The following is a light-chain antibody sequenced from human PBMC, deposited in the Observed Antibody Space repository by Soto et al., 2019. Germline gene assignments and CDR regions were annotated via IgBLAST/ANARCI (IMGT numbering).Light chain of an antibody. Sequence: EIVLTQSPGTLSLSPGERATLSCRASQSVSSSYLAWYQQKPGQAPRLLLYDASSRATRIPDRFTGSGSGTDCTPTISRLEREDFAVYYCQQCGSSPPKYTFGQGTKLEIK. V-gene: IGKV3-20*01. CDR2: DAS. CDR3: QQCGSSPPKYT. J-gene: IGKJ2*01. CDR1: QSVSSSY.